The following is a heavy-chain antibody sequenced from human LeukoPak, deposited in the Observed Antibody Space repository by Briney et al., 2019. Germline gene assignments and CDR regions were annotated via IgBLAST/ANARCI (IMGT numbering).Heavy chain of an antibody. CDR2: INSDGINT. V-gene: IGHV3-74*01. CDR1: GFTFSSYW. CDR3: ARSGYFLKMRPGYFDS. Sequence: GGSLRLSCAASGFTFSSYWMSWVRQAPGKGLVWVSRINSDGINTSYADSVKGRFTISRDNAKNTLNLQMNSLRAEDTAVYYCARSGYFLKMRPGYFDSWGQGTLVTVSS. D-gene: IGHD3-22*01. J-gene: IGHJ4*02.